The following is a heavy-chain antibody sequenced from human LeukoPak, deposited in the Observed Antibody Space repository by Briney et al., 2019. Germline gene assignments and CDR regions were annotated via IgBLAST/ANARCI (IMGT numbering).Heavy chain of an antibody. Sequence: SETLSLTCTVSGGTTSSFSWTWIRQPPGKGLEWIGSISYSGSTTYNPSLKSRVTISVDTSNNKFSLKLTSLTAADTAVYYCVRHLSAGRPAFDIWGQGTMVTVSS. D-gene: IGHD2-15*01. CDR3: VRHLSAGRPAFDI. CDR1: GGTTSSFS. CDR2: ISYSGST. J-gene: IGHJ3*02. V-gene: IGHV4-59*08.